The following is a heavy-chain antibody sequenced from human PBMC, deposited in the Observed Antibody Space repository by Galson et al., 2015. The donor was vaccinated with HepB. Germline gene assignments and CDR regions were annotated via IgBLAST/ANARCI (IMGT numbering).Heavy chain of an antibody. CDR3: TTDSGDCGGDCSSLAFFDY. Sequence: SLRLSCAASGFTFSNAWMSWVRQAPGKGLEWVGRIKSKTDGGTTDYAAPVKGRFTISRDDSKNTLYLQMNSLKTEDTAVYYCTTDSGDCGGDCSSLAFFDYWGQGTLVTVSS. D-gene: IGHD2-21*01. J-gene: IGHJ4*02. CDR1: GFTFSNAW. V-gene: IGHV3-15*01. CDR2: IKSKTDGGTT.